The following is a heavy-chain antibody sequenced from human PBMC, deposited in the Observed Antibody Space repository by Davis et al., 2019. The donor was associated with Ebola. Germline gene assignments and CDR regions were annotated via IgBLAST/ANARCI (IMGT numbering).Heavy chain of an antibody. D-gene: IGHD3-10*01. J-gene: IGHJ6*02. Sequence: AASVKVSCKASGGTFSSYAISWVRQAPGQGLEWMGGIIPIFGTANYAQKFQGRVTITADESTSTAYMELSSLRSEDTAVYYCASTYGSGSYFYYGMDVWGQGTTVTVSS. V-gene: IGHV1-69*13. CDR3: ASTYGSGSYFYYGMDV. CDR1: GGTFSSYA. CDR2: IIPIFGTA.